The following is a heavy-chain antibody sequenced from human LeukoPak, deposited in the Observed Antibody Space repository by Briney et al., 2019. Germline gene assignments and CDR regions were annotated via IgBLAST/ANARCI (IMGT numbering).Heavy chain of an antibody. Sequence: SETLSLTCTVSGGSISSGSYHWSWIRQPPGKGLEWIGYIYYSGSTNYNPSLKSRVTISVDTSKNQFSLKLSSVTAADTAVYYCARDQGGGGFDYWGQGTLVTVSS. CDR3: ARDQGGGGFDY. D-gene: IGHD3-16*01. CDR2: IYYSGST. J-gene: IGHJ4*02. V-gene: IGHV4-61*01. CDR1: GGSISSGSYH.